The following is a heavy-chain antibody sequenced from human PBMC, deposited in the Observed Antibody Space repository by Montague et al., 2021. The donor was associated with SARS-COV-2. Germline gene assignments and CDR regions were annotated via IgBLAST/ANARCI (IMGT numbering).Heavy chain of an antibody. CDR2: IYYSGST. CDR3: ARGDVEMATIKSGGPFYHFDY. Sequence: SETLSLTCTVSGGSISSYYWSWIRQPPGKGLEWIGYIYYSGSTXXXPSXXXPATISVDTSKNQFSLKLSSVTAADTAVYYCARGDVEMATIKSGGPFYHFDYWGQGTLVTVSS. V-gene: IGHV4-59*13. J-gene: IGHJ4*02. D-gene: IGHD5-24*01. CDR1: GGSISSYY.